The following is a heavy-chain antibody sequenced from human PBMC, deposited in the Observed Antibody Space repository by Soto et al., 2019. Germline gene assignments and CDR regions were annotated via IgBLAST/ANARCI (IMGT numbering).Heavy chain of an antibody. CDR2: IPYDGSNK. D-gene: IGHD6-19*01. CDR1: GVTFSNSC. Sequence: PGGSLRLSCAASGVTFSNSCMNWVRQAPGKGLEWVAVIPYDGSNKYYADSVKGRFTISRDNSKNTLYLQMNSLRAEDTAVYYCAKDSWSGWSGADYWGQGTLVTVSS. CDR3: AKDSWSGWSGADY. J-gene: IGHJ4*02. V-gene: IGHV3-30*18.